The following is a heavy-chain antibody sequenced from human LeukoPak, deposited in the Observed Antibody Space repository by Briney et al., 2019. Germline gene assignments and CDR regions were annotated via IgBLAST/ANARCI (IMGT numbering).Heavy chain of an antibody. CDR3: ARWYCTSTSCYYDY. J-gene: IGHJ4*02. CDR2: IYYIGTTT. Sequence: AGGSLRLSCAASGFTVSSNYMSWVRQAPGKGLEWVSIIYYIGTTTYYTDSVKGRFTISRDNSKNTLYLQMNSLRAEDTAVYYCARWYCTSTSCYYDYWGQGTLVTVSS. D-gene: IGHD2-2*01. V-gene: IGHV3-53*01. CDR1: GFTVSSNY.